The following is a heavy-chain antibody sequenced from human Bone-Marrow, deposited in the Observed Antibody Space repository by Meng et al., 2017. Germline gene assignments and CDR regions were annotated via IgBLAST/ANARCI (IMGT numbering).Heavy chain of an antibody. CDR3: ASEPGYGEEGFDY. D-gene: IGHD5-18*01. CDR1: GYTFTSYA. Sequence: QVQLVQSGAEVKKPGASVKVSCKASGYTFTSYAMHWVRQAPGQRLEWMGWINAGNGNTKYSQKFQGRVTMTRDTSISTVYMELSRLTSDDTAVYYCASEPGYGEEGFDYWGQGTLVTVSS. J-gene: IGHJ4*02. V-gene: IGHV1-3*01. CDR2: INAGNGNT.